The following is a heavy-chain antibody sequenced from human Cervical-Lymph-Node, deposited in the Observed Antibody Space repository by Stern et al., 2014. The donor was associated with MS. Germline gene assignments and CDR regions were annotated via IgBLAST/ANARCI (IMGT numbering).Heavy chain of an antibody. V-gene: IGHV5-51*01. CDR1: GYTFDIYW. D-gene: IGHD3-16*01. CDR3: ARHGGGVGIYWFYYGMDV. J-gene: IGHJ6*02. CDR2: IYPGDSDT. Sequence: EVQLVESGAEVEKPGESLKISCKASGYTFDIYWIAWVRQMPGKGLEWMGSIYPGDSDTRYSPSFQGQVTISADKSISTAYLHWSYLKASDTAMYYCARHGGGVGIYWFYYGMDVWGQGTTVTVSS.